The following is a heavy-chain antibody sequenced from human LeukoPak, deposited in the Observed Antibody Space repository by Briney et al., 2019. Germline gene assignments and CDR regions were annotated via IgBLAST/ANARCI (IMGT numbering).Heavy chain of an antibody. D-gene: IGHD6-6*01. J-gene: IGHJ5*02. CDR2: IYYSGST. V-gene: IGHV4-59*02. CDR3: ARDREYSSSGLVWFDP. CDR1: GGSVSGYY. Sequence: SETLFLTCTVSGGSVSGYYWSWIRQPPGKGLEWIGYIYYSGSTNYNPSLKSRVTISVDTSENQFSLKLTSVTAADTAVYYCARDREYSSSGLVWFDPWGHGILVTLSS.